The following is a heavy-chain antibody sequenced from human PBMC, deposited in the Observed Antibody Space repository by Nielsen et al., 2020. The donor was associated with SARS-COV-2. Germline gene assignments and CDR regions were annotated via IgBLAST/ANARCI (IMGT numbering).Heavy chain of an antibody. Sequence: GGSLRLSCAASGFSFRNYGMHWVRQPTGKGLEWLATVGTAGDTYYPASVKGRFTISRDNAKNSLYLQIDSLRAGDTAVYYCARGWYSSSVYYYYGVDVWGQGTTVTVSS. V-gene: IGHV3-13*01. D-gene: IGHD6-19*01. J-gene: IGHJ6*02. CDR2: VGTAGDT. CDR3: ARGWYSSSVYYYYGVDV. CDR1: GFSFRNYG.